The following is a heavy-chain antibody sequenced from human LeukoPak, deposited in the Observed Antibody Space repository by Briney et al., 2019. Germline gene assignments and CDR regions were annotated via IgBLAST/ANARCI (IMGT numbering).Heavy chain of an antibody. Sequence: SETLSLTCTVSGGSISSSSYYWSWIRQPAGKGLEWIGRIYTSGSTNYNPSLKSRVTISVDTSKNQFSLKLSSVTAADTAVYYCARGRIVYYYDSSGSSPYNYFDYWGQGTLVTVSS. CDR3: ARGRIVYYYDSSGSSPYNYFDY. CDR2: IYTSGST. V-gene: IGHV4-61*02. J-gene: IGHJ4*02. CDR1: GGSISSSSYY. D-gene: IGHD3-22*01.